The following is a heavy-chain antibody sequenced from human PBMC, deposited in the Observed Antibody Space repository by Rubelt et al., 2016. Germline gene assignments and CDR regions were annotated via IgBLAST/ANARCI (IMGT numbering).Heavy chain of an antibody. CDR3: ARHEQQLAAFDI. D-gene: IGHD6-13*01. V-gene: IGHV4-39*01. CDR1: GGSISSSVYY. Sequence: QLQLQESGPGLVKPSETLSLTCTVSGGSISSSVYYWGWIRQPPGKGLEWIGSVIYSGSTYYNPSLKSRLTISVDTSKSQFHLELSAVTASDTAVYYCARHEQQLAAFDIWGPGTMVTVSS. J-gene: IGHJ3*02. CDR2: VIYSGST.